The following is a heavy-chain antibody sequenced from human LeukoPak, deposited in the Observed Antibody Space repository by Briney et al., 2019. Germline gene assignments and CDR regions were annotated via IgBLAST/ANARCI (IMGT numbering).Heavy chain of an antibody. V-gene: IGHV4-34*01. J-gene: IGHJ4*02. D-gene: IGHD5-12*01. CDR2: MNHSGST. Sequence: SETLSLTCAVYGGSFSGYYWSWIRQPPGKGLEWIGEMNHSGSTKYNPSLKSRVTISVDTSKNQFSLKLSSVTAADTAVYYCARGDRDGGYDLDYFDYWGQGTLVTVSS. CDR1: GGSFSGYY. CDR3: ARGDRDGGYDLDYFDY.